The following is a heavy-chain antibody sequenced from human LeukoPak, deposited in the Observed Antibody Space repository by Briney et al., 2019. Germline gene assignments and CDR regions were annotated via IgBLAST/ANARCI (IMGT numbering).Heavy chain of an antibody. Sequence: TGGSLRLSCAASGFTSSSYSMNWVRQAPGKGLEWVSSISSSSSYIYYADSVKGRFTISRDNAKNSLYLQMNSLRAEDTAVYYCARGNGIVVVPAAPRTWFDPWGQGTLVTVSS. D-gene: IGHD2-2*01. V-gene: IGHV3-21*01. CDR3: ARGNGIVVVPAAPRTWFDP. J-gene: IGHJ5*02. CDR1: GFTSSSYS. CDR2: ISSSSSYI.